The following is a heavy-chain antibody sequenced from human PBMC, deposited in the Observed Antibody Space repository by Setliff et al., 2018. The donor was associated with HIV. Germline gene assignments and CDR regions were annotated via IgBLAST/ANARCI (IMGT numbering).Heavy chain of an antibody. CDR2: IIPSSGGT. V-gene: IGHV1-2*06. D-gene: IGHD4-17*01. Sequence: ASVKVSCKASGYTFTAYYMHWVRQAPGQGLEWMGRIIPSSGGTNYAQKFQGRVTMTRDTSISTAYMELSRLRSDDTAVYYCARAGDDYGGNFYWYFDLWGRGTLVTVSS. CDR1: GYTFTAYY. J-gene: IGHJ2*01. CDR3: ARAGDDYGGNFYWYFDL.